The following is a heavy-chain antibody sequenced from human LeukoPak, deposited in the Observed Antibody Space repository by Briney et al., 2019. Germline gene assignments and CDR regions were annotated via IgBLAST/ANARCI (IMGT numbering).Heavy chain of an antibody. CDR2: ISAYNGNT. CDR1: GYTFTSYG. D-gene: IGHD2-15*01. CDR3: ARDYDVVVVAAEGTDGMDV. V-gene: IGHV1-18*01. Sequence: GASVKVSCKASGYTFTSYGIRWVRQAPGQGLEWMGWISAYNGNTNYAQKLQGRVTMTTDTSTSTAYMELRSLRSDDTAVYYCARDYDVVVVAAEGTDGMDVWGQGTTVTVSS. J-gene: IGHJ6*02.